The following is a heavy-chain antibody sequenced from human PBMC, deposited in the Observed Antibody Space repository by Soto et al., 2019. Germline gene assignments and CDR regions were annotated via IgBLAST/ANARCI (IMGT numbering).Heavy chain of an antibody. CDR2: INPNSGGT. CDR1: GYTFTGYY. J-gene: IGHJ5*02. CDR3: ARGVGARIAAGTWFDP. Sequence: QVQLVQSGAEVKKPGASVKVSCKASGYTFTGYYMHWVRQAPGQGLEWMGWINPNSGGTNYAQKFQGRVTMTRDTSISTAYMELSRLRSDDTAVYYCARGVGARIAAGTWFDPWGQGTLVTVSS. D-gene: IGHD6-25*01. V-gene: IGHV1-2*02.